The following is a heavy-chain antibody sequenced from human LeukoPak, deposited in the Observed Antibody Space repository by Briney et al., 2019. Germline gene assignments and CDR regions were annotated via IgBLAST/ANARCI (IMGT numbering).Heavy chain of an antibody. V-gene: IGHV3-23*01. D-gene: IGHD6-19*01. Sequence: PGGSLRPSCAASGFTFSSYAMSWVRQAPGKGLEWVSAISGSGGSTYYADSVKGRFTISRDNSKNTLYLQMNSLRAEDTAVYYCAKDTPYSNGWSYFDYWGQGTLVTVSS. CDR1: GFTFSSYA. J-gene: IGHJ4*02. CDR2: ISGSGGST. CDR3: AKDTPYSNGWSYFDY.